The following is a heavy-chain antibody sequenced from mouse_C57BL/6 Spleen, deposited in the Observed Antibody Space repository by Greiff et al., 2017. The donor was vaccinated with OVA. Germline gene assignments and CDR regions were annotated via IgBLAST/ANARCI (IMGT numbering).Heavy chain of an antibody. J-gene: IGHJ4*01. CDR2: IWSGGST. CDR3: ARTTYAMDY. CDR1: GFSLTSYG. Sequence: QVQLKESGPGLVQPSQSLSITCTVSGFSLTSYGVHWVRQSPGKGLEWLGVIWSGGSTDYNAAFISRLSISKDNSKSQVFLKMNSLQADDTAIYYCARTTYAMDYWGQGTSVTVSS. V-gene: IGHV2-2*01.